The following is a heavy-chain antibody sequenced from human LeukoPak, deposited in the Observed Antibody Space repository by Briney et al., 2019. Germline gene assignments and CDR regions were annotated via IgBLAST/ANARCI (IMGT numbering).Heavy chain of an antibody. CDR2: ISSSGSRR. D-gene: IGHD4-17*01. J-gene: IGHJ4*02. CDR3: ARGLDGDFNY. Sequence: GGSLRLSCAASGITFSSYEMNWVRQAPGKGLEWVSYISSSGSRRYYADSVKGRFTISRDNAKNSLYLQMNSLRAEDTAVYYCARGLDGDFNYWGQGTLVTVSS. V-gene: IGHV3-48*03. CDR1: GITFSSYE.